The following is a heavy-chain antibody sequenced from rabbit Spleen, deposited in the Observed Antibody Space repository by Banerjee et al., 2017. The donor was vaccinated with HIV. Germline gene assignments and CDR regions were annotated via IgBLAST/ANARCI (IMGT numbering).Heavy chain of an antibody. CDR1: GFSFSSSDY. CDR2: IAGSSGFT. V-gene: IGHV1S40*01. Sequence: QSLEESGGDLVKPEGSLTLTCTASGFSFSSSDYMCWVRQAPGKGLEWISCIAGSSGFTYFASWAKGRFTISKTSSTTVTLQMTSLTAADTATYFCARDSGSSFSSYGMDLWGQGTLVTVS. D-gene: IGHD8-1*01. J-gene: IGHJ6*01. CDR3: ARDSGSSFSSYGMDL.